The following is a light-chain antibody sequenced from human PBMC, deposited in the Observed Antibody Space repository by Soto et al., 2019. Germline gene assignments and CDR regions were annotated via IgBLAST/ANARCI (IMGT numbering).Light chain of an antibody. CDR2: SAS. Sequence: EIVMTQSPATLSVSPGERATLSCRASQSISTELAWYQQKPGQPPRLLIYSASIWATGVPARFTGSGSGSEFTLTISGLQSEDFAVYYCQQCHNWPLTFGQGTRLEI. CDR1: QSISTE. V-gene: IGKV3-15*01. CDR3: QQCHNWPLT. J-gene: IGKJ2*01.